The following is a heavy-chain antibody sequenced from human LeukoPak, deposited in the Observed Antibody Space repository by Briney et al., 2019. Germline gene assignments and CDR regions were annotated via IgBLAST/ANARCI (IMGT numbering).Heavy chain of an antibody. CDR1: GGSFSGYY. J-gene: IGHJ6*03. CDR3: ARNGPGYCSSTSCQTSFYYYYCMDV. V-gene: IGHV4-34*01. Sequence: SETLSPTCAVYGGSFSGYYLSWIRQPPAKGLEWIGEINHSGSTNYNPSLKSRVSISVDTSKNQFSLKLSSVTAADTAVYYCARNGPGYCSSTSCQTSFYYYYCMDVWGKGTTVTVSS. D-gene: IGHD2-2*01. CDR2: INHSGST.